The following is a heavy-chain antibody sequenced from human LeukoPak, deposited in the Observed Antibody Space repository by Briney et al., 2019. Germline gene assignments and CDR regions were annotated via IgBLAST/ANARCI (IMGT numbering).Heavy chain of an antibody. V-gene: IGHV4-59*01. CDR3: ARDAEYYDSSGYSPGWFDP. Sequence: SETLSLTCTVSGGSISSYYWSWIRQPPGKGLEWIGYIYYSGSTNYNPSLKSRVTISVDTSKNQFSLKLSSVTAADTAVYYCARDAEYYDSSGYSPGWFDPWGQGTLVTVSS. CDR1: GGSISSYY. D-gene: IGHD3-22*01. J-gene: IGHJ5*02. CDR2: IYYSGST.